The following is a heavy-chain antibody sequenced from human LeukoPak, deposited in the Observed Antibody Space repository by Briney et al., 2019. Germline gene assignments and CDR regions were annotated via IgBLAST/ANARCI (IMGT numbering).Heavy chain of an antibody. Sequence: GASVKVSCKASGYTFTSYYMHWVRQAPGQGLEWMGLINPTGGSTGYAQKFQGRVTMTRDMSTSTAYMELRSLRSDDTAEYYCARIYSSSWQLDYWGQGTLVTVSS. V-gene: IGHV1-46*01. CDR2: INPTGGST. CDR3: ARIYSSSWQLDY. J-gene: IGHJ4*02. CDR1: GYTFTSYY. D-gene: IGHD6-13*01.